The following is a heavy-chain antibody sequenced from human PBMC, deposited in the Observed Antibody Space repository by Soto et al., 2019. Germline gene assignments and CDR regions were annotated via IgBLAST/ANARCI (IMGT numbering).Heavy chain of an antibody. V-gene: IGHV4-39*01. CDR1: GGSISSSSYN. CDR3: ARFSGNAFDI. CDR2: IYYNGDT. J-gene: IGHJ3*02. Sequence: PSETLSLTCSVSGGSISSSSYNWDWIRQPPGKGLEWIGTIYYNGDTDYNPSLKSRATISVDASDYQFSLKLSYVTAADTSIYYCARFSGNAFDIWGHGTMVTVSS.